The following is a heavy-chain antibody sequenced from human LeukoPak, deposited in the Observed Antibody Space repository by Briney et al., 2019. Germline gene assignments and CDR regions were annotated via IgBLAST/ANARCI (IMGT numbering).Heavy chain of an antibody. V-gene: IGHV3-33*06. CDR2: IWYDGSNK. D-gene: IGHD5-18*01. Sequence: GGSLRLSCTTSGFTFSNYAMSWVRQAPGKGLEWVAVIWYDGSNKYYADSVKGRFTISRDNSKNTLYLQMNSLRAEDTAVYYCAKDLKGYSYDEGFDYWGQGTLVIVSS. CDR3: AKDLKGYSYDEGFDY. J-gene: IGHJ4*02. CDR1: GFTFSNYA.